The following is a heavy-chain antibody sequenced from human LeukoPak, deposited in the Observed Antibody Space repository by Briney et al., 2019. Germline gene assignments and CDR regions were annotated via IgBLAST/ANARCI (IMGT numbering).Heavy chain of an antibody. Sequence: SETLSLTCTVSGGSISGSSYYWGWIRQPPGKGLEWIGSIYYSGSTYYNPSLKSRVTISVDTSKNQFSLKLNSVTAADRAVYYCAKHEGSYYDKSGYTFDFWGQGTLVTVSS. CDR1: GGSISGSSYY. CDR2: IYYSGST. D-gene: IGHD3-22*01. CDR3: AKHEGSYYDKSGYTFDF. J-gene: IGHJ4*02. V-gene: IGHV4-39*01.